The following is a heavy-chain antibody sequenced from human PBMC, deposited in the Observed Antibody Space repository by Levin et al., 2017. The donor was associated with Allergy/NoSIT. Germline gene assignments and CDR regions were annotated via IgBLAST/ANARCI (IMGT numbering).Heavy chain of an antibody. CDR1: GFNFDIAF. Sequence: KPGGSLRLSCAASGFNFDIAFMNWVRQAPGKELEWVGRIRSKGGGETRDYAAPVNGRFTISRDDSKDTLYLQMNTLTTDDTAVYYCVWENRRMISGYYSYYFDYWGQGTLVTVSS. CDR2: IRSKGGGETR. D-gene: IGHD3-22*01. J-gene: IGHJ4*02. CDR3: VWENRRMISGYYSYYFDY. V-gene: IGHV3-15*01.